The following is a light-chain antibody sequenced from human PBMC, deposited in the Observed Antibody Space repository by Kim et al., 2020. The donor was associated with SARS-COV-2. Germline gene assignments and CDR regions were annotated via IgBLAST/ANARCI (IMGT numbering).Light chain of an antibody. J-gene: IGLJ2*01. V-gene: IGLV4-69*01. CDR1: SGHSRYA. CDR2: LNSDGSH. CDR3: QTWGTGIVV. Sequence: SVKPTCTLGSGHSRYAITWHRRQPEKGPRYLMKLNSDGSHSKGDGIPDRFSGSSSGAERYLTISSLQSEDEADYYCQTWGTGIVVFGGGTQLTVL.